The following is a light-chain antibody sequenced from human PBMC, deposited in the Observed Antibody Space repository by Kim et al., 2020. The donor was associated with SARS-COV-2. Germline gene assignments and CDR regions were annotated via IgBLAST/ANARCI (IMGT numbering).Light chain of an antibody. CDR1: QSVSSS. CDR2: DTS. J-gene: IGKJ2*01. V-gene: IGKV1-39*01. CDR3: QQSHDFPYT. Sequence: DIQMTQSPSSLSVSVGDRVTITCRASQSVSSSLNWYRQKPGKAPELLIYDTSTLQSGVPSRLSGSRSGTDFTLTISSLQPDDFATYFCQQSHDFPYTFGQGTKLEIK.